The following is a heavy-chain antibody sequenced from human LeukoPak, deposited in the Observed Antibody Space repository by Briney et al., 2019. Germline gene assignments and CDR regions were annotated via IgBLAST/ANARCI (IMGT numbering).Heavy chain of an antibody. CDR1: GFPFSNYW. J-gene: IGHJ4*02. Sequence: TGGSLRLSCAASGFPFSNYWMHWVRQVPGKGLVWVSRIYRDGSNTDYADSVKGRFIISRDNVKNTLYLQMSSLRADDTAVYYCARAGDAYNFDFWGQGALVTVSS. CDR2: IYRDGSNT. V-gene: IGHV3-74*01. CDR3: ARAGDAYNFDF. D-gene: IGHD5-24*01.